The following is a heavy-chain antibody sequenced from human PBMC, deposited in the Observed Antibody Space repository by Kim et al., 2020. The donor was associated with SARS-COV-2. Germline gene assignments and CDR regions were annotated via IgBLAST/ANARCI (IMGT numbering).Heavy chain of an antibody. CDR3: AREGYVVVTATYYFDY. CDR1: GFTFSSYW. CDR2: IKQDGSEK. Sequence: GGSLRLSCAASGFTFSSYWMSWVRQAPGKGLEWVANIKQDGSEKYYVDSVKGRFTISRDNAKNSLYLQMNSLRAEDTAVYYCAREGYVVVTATYYFDYWGQGTLVTVSS. J-gene: IGHJ4*02. D-gene: IGHD2-21*02. V-gene: IGHV3-7*01.